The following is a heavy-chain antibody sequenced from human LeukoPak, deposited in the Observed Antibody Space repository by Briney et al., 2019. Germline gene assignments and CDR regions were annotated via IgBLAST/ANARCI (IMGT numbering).Heavy chain of an antibody. V-gene: IGHV4-38-2*02. J-gene: IGHJ6*03. CDR2: IYHSGST. D-gene: IGHD5-24*01. CDR1: GYSISSGYY. CDR3: ARVAGYNRGRYYYYYMDV. Sequence: PSETLSLTCTVSGYSISSGYYWGLIRPPPGKGLEWIGSIYHSGSTYYNPSLKSRVTISVDTSKNQFSLKLSSVTAAATAVYYCARVAGYNRGRYYYYYMDVWGKGTTVTVSS.